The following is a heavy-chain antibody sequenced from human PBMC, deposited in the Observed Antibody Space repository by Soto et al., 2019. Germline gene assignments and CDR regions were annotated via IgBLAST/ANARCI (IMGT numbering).Heavy chain of an antibody. Sequence: QVQLVQSGAEVKKPGSSVKVSCKASGGTFSSYTISWVRQAPGQGLEWMGRIIPILGIANYAQKFQGRVTITADKSTSTAYMELSSLRSEDTIVYYCATAGYDYIWGSYRYDAFDIWGQGTMVTLSS. J-gene: IGHJ3*02. D-gene: IGHD3-16*02. V-gene: IGHV1-69*02. CDR1: GGTFSSYT. CDR2: IIPILGIA. CDR3: ATAGYDYIWGSYRYDAFDI.